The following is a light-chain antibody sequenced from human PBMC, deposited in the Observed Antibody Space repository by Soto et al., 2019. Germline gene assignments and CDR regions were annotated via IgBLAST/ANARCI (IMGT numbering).Light chain of an antibody. Sequence: DIQLTQSPSSLSASVGDRVTITCRVSQGISSYLNWYRQKPGKVPKLLIYSASHFQSGAPSRLSGSGSETDFTSTISSLEPEDVATYYAVLTFGPGNKVVIK. J-gene: IGKJ3*01. V-gene: IGKV1-27*01. CDR2: SAS. CDR1: QGISSY. CDR3: VLT.